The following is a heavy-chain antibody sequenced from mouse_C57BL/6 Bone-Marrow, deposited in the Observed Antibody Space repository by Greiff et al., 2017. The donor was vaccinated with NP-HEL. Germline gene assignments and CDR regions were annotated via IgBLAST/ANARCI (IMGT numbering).Heavy chain of an antibody. V-gene: IGHV3-6*01. CDR3: ASRGGSSLYYFDY. CDR2: ISYDGSN. D-gene: IGHD1-1*01. CDR1: GYSITSGYY. J-gene: IGHJ2*01. Sequence: DVQLQESGPGLVKPSQSLSLTCSVTGYSITSGYYWNWIRQFPGNKLEWMGYISYDGSNNYNPSLKNRISITRDTSKNQFFLKLNSVTTEDTATYYCASRGGSSLYYFDYWGQGTTLTVSS.